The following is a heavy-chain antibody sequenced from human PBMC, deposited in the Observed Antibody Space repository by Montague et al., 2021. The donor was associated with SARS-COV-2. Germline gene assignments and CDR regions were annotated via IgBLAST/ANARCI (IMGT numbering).Heavy chain of an antibody. D-gene: IGHD3-3*01. CDR1: GFTFSSYE. CDR2: ISSSGSTI. J-gene: IGHJ4*02. Sequence: SLRLSCAASGFTFSSYEMNWVRQAPGKGLEWVSYISSSGSTIYYADSVKGRFTISRDNAKNSLYLQMNSLRAEDTAVYYCARDPGFWSGYYNYWGQGTLVTVSS. CDR3: ARDPGFWSGYYNY. V-gene: IGHV3-48*03.